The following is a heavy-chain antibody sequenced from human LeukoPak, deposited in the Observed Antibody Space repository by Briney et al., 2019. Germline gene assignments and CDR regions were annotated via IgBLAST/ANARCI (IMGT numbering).Heavy chain of an antibody. D-gene: IGHD4-17*01. CDR2: VSSSSGTI. J-gene: IGHJ4*02. Sequence: GGSLRLSCAASGFTFSRFSKTWVRQAPGNWLEWASYVSSSSGTICYADSVKGRFTSSRDNAKNSLYLQMNSLRAEDTAVYYCARVDYGDYAGEDYWGQGTLVTVSS. CDR1: GFTFSRFS. CDR3: ARVDYGDYAGEDY. V-gene: IGHV3-48*04.